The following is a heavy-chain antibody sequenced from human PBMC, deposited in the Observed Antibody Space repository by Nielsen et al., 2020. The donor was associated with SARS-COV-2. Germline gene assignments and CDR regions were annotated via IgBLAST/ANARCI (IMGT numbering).Heavy chain of an antibody. Sequence: GESLKISCAASGFTFSSYEMNWVRQAPGKGLEWVSYISTSGSTIYYADSVKGRFTISRDKSTNTLYLQMHSLRAEDTAVYYCAKGDRFYFDSYYGMDVWGQGTTVSVSS. CDR1: GFTFSSYE. CDR3: AKGDRFYFDSYYGMDV. V-gene: IGHV3-48*03. J-gene: IGHJ6*02. D-gene: IGHD3-9*01. CDR2: ISTSGSTI.